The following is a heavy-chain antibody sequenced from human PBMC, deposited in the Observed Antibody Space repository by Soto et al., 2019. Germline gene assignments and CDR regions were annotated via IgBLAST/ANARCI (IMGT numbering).Heavy chain of an antibody. CDR1: GFTFSSYA. CDR2: ISGSDNTT. J-gene: IGHJ6*02. V-gene: IGHV3-23*01. CDR3: ASMGV. Sequence: PGGSLRLSCAASGFTFSSYAMSCVRQAPGKGLEWVSAISGSDNTTYYADSVKGRFTISRDNSKNTLYLQMNSLRADDTALYYCASMGVWGQGTTVTVSS.